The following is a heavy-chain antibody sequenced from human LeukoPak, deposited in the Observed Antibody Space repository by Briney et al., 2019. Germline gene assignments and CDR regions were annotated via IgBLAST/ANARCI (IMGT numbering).Heavy chain of an antibody. Sequence: GGSLRLSCAASGFTFDDYAMHWVRQAPGKGLEWVSGISWNSGSIGYADSVKGRFTISRDNAKNSLYLQMNSLRAEDTALHYCAKAVFGYSSGWELGYWGQGTLVTVSS. J-gene: IGHJ4*02. CDR2: ISWNSGSI. V-gene: IGHV3-9*01. CDR3: AKAVFGYSSGWELGY. D-gene: IGHD6-19*01. CDR1: GFTFDDYA.